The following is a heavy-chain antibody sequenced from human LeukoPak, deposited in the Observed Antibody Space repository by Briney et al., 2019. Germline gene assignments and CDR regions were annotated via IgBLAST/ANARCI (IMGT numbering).Heavy chain of an antibody. CDR3: ARGAGEVAAGGIFNVRLTLYNWFDP. CDR2: TYYRSNYYN. D-gene: IGHD6-13*01. J-gene: IGHJ5*02. Sequence: SQTLSLTCVTSGDSVSSDSAAWNWTRQSPSRGLEWLGRTYYRSNYYNDYAVSVKSRITINPDTSKNQFSLQLNSVTPEDTAVYYCARGAGEVAAGGIFNVRLTLYNWFDPWGQGTLVTVSS. V-gene: IGHV6-1*01. CDR1: GDSVSSDSAA.